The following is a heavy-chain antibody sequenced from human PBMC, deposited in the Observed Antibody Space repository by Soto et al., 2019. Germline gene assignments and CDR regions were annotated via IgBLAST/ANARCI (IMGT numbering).Heavy chain of an antibody. CDR2: ISAYNGNT. D-gene: IGHD3-16*02. Sequence: GASVKVSCKASGYTFTSYGISWVRQAPGQGLEWMGWISAYNGNTNYAQKLQGRVTMTTDTSTSTAYMELRSLRSDDTAVYYCARDPYDYVWGSYHHFDYWGQGTLVTVSS. V-gene: IGHV1-18*01. CDR3: ARDPYDYVWGSYHHFDY. J-gene: IGHJ4*02. CDR1: GYTFTSYG.